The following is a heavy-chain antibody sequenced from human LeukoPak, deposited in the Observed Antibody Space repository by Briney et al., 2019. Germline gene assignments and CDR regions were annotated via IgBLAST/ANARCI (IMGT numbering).Heavy chain of an antibody. V-gene: IGHV3-7*01. Sequence: PGGSLRLSCAGTGFTFNNYWMNWVRQALGKGLEWVANIKEDGSQIYYVDSVKGRFTISRDSAKNSVYLQMNSLRAEDTAVYYCAGSSGWLFDYWGQGTLVAVSS. D-gene: IGHD6-19*01. CDR3: AGSSGWLFDY. CDR1: GFTFNNYW. CDR2: IKEDGSQI. J-gene: IGHJ4*02.